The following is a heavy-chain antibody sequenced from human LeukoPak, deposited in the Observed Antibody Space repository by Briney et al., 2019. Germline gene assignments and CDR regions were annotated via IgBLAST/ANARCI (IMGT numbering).Heavy chain of an antibody. CDR2: IYTSGST. V-gene: IGHV4-4*09. Sequence: SETLSLTCTVSGGSISSYYWGWIRQPPGKGLEWIGYIYTSGSTNYNPSLKSRVTMSVDTSKNQFSLKLSSVTAADTAVYYCARGSEYYYDSSGYYWSWFDPWGQGTLVTVSS. CDR1: GGSISSYY. CDR3: ARGSEYYYDSSGYYWSWFDP. J-gene: IGHJ5*02. D-gene: IGHD3-22*01.